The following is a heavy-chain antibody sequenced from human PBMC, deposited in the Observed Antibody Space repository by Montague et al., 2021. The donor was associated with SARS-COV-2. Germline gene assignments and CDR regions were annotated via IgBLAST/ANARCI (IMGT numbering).Heavy chain of an antibody. CDR2: IYYSGGI. J-gene: IGHJ5*02. Sequence: SETLSLTCTVSGRSMSDHYWAWIRQPPGKGLEWLAYIYYSGGINSNASLKSRVSMSVDTSKNQFSLKLTSVTAADTAVYYCARAVSVRRAVNWFDPWGQGTLVTVSS. CDR3: ARAVSVRRAVNWFDP. D-gene: IGHD3-10*01. CDR1: GRSMSDHY. V-gene: IGHV4-59*11.